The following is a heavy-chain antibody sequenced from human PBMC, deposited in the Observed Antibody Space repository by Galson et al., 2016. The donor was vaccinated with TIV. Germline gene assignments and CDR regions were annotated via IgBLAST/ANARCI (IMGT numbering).Heavy chain of an antibody. D-gene: IGHD5-18*01. Sequence: VKVSCKASGGTFNSYGISWVRQAPGQGLQWMGGIIPVFGATKYSQGFQGRVAVTADESTGTAYMELRGLRFDDTAVYFCARSRGYSYGYVDPWGQGTLVTVSA. CDR3: ARSRGYSYGYVDP. J-gene: IGHJ5*02. V-gene: IGHV1-69*01. CDR2: IIPVFGAT. CDR1: GGTFNSYG.